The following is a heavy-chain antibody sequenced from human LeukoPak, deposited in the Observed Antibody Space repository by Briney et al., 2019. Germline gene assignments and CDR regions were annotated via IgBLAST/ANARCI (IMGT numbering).Heavy chain of an antibody. V-gene: IGHV2-5*02. CDR2: IYWDDDK. J-gene: IGHJ4*02. CDR1: GFSLSTSGVG. CDR3: ARTPDPYYFDY. Sequence: SGPTLVKPTQTLTLTCTFSGFSLSTSGVGVGRIRQPPGKALEWLALIYWDDDKRYSPSLKSRLTITKDTSKNQVVLTMTNMDPVDTATYYCARTPDPYYFDYWGQGTLVTVSS.